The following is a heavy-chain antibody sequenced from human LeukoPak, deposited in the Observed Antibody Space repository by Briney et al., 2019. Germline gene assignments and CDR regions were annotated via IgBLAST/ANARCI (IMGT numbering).Heavy chain of an antibody. Sequence: GGSLRLSCAASGVTFSSYEMNWVRQAPGQGLEWVSYISSSYITRYYADSVKGRFTISRDNAKNSLYLQMNSLRAEDTAVYYCARAYFLNDYWGQGTLVTVSS. V-gene: IGHV3-48*03. D-gene: IGHD2/OR15-2a*01. CDR2: ISSSYITR. CDR1: GVTFSSYE. CDR3: ARAYFLNDY. J-gene: IGHJ4*02.